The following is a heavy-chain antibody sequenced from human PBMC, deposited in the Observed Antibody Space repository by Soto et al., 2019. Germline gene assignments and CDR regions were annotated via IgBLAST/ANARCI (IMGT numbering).Heavy chain of an antibody. CDR2: INHSGST. CDR1: GGSFSGYY. J-gene: IGHJ6*02. CDR3: ARGAYYGSGSLSTRTYYYYGMDV. D-gene: IGHD3-10*01. V-gene: IGHV4-34*01. Sequence: SETLSLTCAVYGGSFSGYYWSWIRQPPGKGLEWIGEINHSGSTNYNPSPKSRVTISVDTSKNQFSLKLSSVTAADTAVYYCARGAYYGSGSLSTRTYYYYGMDVWGQGTTVTVSS.